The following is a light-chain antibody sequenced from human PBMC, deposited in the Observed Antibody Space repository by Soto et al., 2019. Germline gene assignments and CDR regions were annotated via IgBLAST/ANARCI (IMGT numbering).Light chain of an antibody. V-gene: IGKV3-20*01. CDR2: DAS. J-gene: IGKJ2*01. CDR3: HQYGNSPQT. Sequence: EIVLTQSPGTLSLSPGERAILSCRASQSVSSSYLAWYQQKPGQAPRLLIFDASSRATGIPDRFSGRASGTDFTLTITRLEPEDFAVYYCHQYGNSPQTFGQGTKLEI. CDR1: QSVSSSY.